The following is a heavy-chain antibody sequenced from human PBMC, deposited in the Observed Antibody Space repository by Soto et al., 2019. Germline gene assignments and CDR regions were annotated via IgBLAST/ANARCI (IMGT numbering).Heavy chain of an antibody. J-gene: IGHJ5*02. Sequence: RASVKVSCKASGYTFTSYDINWVRQATGQGLEWMGWMNPNSGNTGYAQKFQGRVTMTRNTSISTAYMELSSLRSEDTAVYYCARVWGYSGYDRNWFDPWGQGTLVTVSS. CDR1: GYTFTSYD. V-gene: IGHV1-8*01. CDR2: MNPNSGNT. CDR3: ARVWGYSGYDRNWFDP. D-gene: IGHD5-12*01.